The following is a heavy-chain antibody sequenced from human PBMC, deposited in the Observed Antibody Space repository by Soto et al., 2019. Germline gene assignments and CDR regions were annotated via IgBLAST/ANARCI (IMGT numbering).Heavy chain of an antibody. V-gene: IGHV1-2*04. D-gene: IGHD6-19*01. Sequence: ASVKVSCKTSGYTFTGSYMNWVRQAPGQGLEWMGWINPNSGGTNYAQKFQGWVTMTRDTSISTAYMELSRLRSDDTAVYYCAREHSSGWYTNWGQGTLVTVSS. CDR2: INPNSGGT. CDR3: AREHSSGWYTN. CDR1: GYTFTGSY. J-gene: IGHJ4*02.